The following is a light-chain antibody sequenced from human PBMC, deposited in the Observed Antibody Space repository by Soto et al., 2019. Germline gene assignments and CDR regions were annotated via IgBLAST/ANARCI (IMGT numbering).Light chain of an antibody. CDR2: LAS. Sequence: EIVLTQSPATLSSFPGDRVTLSFMASQAVNTRLAWYQHKPGQAPRLLIYLASNRATGIPARFSGSGSGTDFTLTISSLEPEDFAVYYCQHRVNWPFTFGPGTKVDIK. V-gene: IGKV3-11*01. CDR3: QHRVNWPFT. CDR1: QAVNTR. J-gene: IGKJ3*01.